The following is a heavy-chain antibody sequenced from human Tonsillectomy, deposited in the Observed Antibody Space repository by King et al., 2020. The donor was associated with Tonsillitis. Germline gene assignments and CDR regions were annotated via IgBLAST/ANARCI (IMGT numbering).Heavy chain of an antibody. Sequence: QLQESGPGLVKPSETLSLTCTVSGGSISSYYWSWIRQPPGKGLEWIGYIYYSGSTNYNTSLKSRFTISVDTSKKQFSLKLSSVTAADTAVYYCARDLRVAAAGTFLYYYYMDVWGKGTTVTVSS. D-gene: IGHD6-13*01. CDR1: GGSISSYY. CDR2: IYYSGST. CDR3: ARDLRVAAAGTFLYYYYMDV. J-gene: IGHJ6*03. V-gene: IGHV4-59*01.